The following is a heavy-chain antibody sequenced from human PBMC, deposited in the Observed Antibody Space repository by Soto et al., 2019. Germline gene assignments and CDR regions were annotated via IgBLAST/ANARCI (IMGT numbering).Heavy chain of an antibody. CDR1: GYTFTGYY. CDR3: AREIAAAGTSEDDAFDI. D-gene: IGHD6-13*01. CDR2: INPNSGGT. Sequence: GASVKVSCKASGYTFTGYYMHWVRQAPGQGLEWMGWINPNSGGTNYAQKFQGWVTMTRDTSISTAYIELSRLRSDDTAVYYCAREIAAAGTSEDDAFDIWGQGTMVTVSS. V-gene: IGHV1-2*04. J-gene: IGHJ3*02.